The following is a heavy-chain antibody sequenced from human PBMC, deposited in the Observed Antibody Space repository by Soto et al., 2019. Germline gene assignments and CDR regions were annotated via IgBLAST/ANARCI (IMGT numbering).Heavy chain of an antibody. J-gene: IGHJ2*01. V-gene: IGHV1-3*01. CDR2: INAGNGNT. CDR1: VYAFTNYA. Sequence: QVQLVQSGAEVKMPGASVKVSCKDSVYAFTNYAIHWVRQAPGQRLEWMGWINAGNGNTKYSQKFQGRVTITRDTSASTAYMELNSLTSEDTAVYYCARPSVWYFDLWGRVTLVTVSS. CDR3: ARPSVWYFDL.